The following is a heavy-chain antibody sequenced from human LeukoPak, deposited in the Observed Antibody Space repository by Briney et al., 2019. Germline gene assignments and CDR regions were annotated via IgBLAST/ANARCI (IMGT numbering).Heavy chain of an antibody. D-gene: IGHD2-2*01. CDR3: AREYCSSTSCYFGWSFGLDY. CDR2: ISSNEGST. CDR1: GFTFSSYA. Sequence: GGSLRLSCAASGFTFSSYAMHWVRQAPGKGLEYVSAISSNEGSTYYANSVKGRFTISRDNSKNTLYLQMGSLRAEDMAVYYCAREYCSSTSCYFGWSFGLDYWGQGTLVTVSS. J-gene: IGHJ4*02. V-gene: IGHV3-64*01.